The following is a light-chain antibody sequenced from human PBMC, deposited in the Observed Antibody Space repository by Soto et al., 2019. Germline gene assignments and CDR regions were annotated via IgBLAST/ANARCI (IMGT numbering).Light chain of an antibody. Sequence: DIVMTQSPDSLAVSLGERATINCKSSQSVLYSSNNKNYLAWYQQKPGQPPKLLIYWASTRESGIPNHYSGSGSDTVLPLTITSLQAEDGEVYYCQQYSRPPSTCRQDTKQDIK. V-gene: IGKV4-1*01. J-gene: IGKJ2*01. CDR1: QSVLYSSNNKNY. CDR3: QQYSRPPST. CDR2: WAS.